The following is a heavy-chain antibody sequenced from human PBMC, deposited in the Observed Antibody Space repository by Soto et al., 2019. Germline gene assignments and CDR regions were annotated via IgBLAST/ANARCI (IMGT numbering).Heavy chain of an antibody. CDR3: ARALRQWGYFDY. J-gene: IGHJ4*02. Sequence: EVQLLESGGGLVQPGGSLRLSCAASGFTFSTYAMTWVRQAPGRGLECVSAISGSGSTTYYADSVKGRFTISRDNAKNSLYLQMNSLRAEDTAVYYCARALRQWGYFDYWGQGTLVTVSS. CDR2: ISGSGSTT. CDR1: GFTFSTYA. D-gene: IGHD4-17*01. V-gene: IGHV3-23*01.